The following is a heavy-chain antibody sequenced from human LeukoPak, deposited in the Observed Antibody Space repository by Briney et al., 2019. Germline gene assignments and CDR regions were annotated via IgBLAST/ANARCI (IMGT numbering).Heavy chain of an antibody. CDR1: GGSFSASY. V-gene: IGHV4-34*01. CDR3: ARGRFDY. CDR2: ISHSGSA. Sequence: KSLETLSLTCAVYGGSFSASYWSWIRQTPGKGLEWIGEISHSGSANYNPSLKSRVTISVDTSKNHFSLKLSSVTAADTAVYYCARGRFDYWGQGTLVTVSS. J-gene: IGHJ4*02.